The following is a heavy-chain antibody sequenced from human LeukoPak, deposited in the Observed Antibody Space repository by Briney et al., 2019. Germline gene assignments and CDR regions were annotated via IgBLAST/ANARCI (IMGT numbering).Heavy chain of an antibody. CDR2: IYYSGST. J-gene: IGHJ4*02. D-gene: IGHD1-26*01. CDR3: AREKWELLRYFDY. Sequence: PSETLSLTCTVSGVSISSYYWSWIRQPPGKGLEWIEYIYYSGSTNYNPSLKSRVTISVDTSKNQFSLKLSSVTAADTAVYYCAREKWELLRYFDYWGQGTLVTVSS. CDR1: GVSISSYY. V-gene: IGHV4-59*01.